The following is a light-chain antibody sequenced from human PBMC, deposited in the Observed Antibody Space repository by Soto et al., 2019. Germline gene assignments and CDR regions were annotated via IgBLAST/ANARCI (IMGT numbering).Light chain of an antibody. J-gene: IGLJ2*01. CDR1: SSNIGAGYD. V-gene: IGLV1-40*01. CDR2: GNS. CDR3: QSYDSSLSGHVV. Sequence: QSVPTQPPSVSRAPGQRVTISCTGSSSNIGAGYDVHWYQQLPGTAPKLLIYGNSNRPSGVPDRFSGSKSGTSASLAITGLQAEDEADNYCQSYDSSLSGHVVFGGGTKLTVL.